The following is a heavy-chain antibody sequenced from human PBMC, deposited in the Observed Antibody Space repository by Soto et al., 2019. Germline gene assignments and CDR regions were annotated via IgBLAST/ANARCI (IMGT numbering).Heavy chain of an antibody. CDR3: AKYTYYDILTGYDMDV. V-gene: IGHV3-23*01. D-gene: IGHD3-9*01. CDR1: GFTFSSYA. Sequence: GSLRLSCAASGFTFSSYAMSWVRQAPGKGLEWVSAISGSGGSTYYADSVKGRFTISRDNSKNTLYLQMNSLRAEDTAVYYCAKYTYYDILTGYDMDVWGKGTTVTVSS. CDR2: ISGSGGST. J-gene: IGHJ6*03.